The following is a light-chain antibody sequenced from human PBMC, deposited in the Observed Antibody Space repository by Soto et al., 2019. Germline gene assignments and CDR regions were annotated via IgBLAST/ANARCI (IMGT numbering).Light chain of an antibody. CDR3: QSYDSSLSGWV. V-gene: IGLV1-40*01. CDR2: GNS. J-gene: IGLJ3*02. Sequence: QSVLTQPPSVSGAPGQRVTISCTGSSSNIGAGYDVHWYPQLPGTAPKLLIYGNSNLPSGVPDRFSGSKSGTSASLAITGLQAEDEADYYCQSYDSSLSGWVFGGGTKLTVL. CDR1: SSNIGAGYD.